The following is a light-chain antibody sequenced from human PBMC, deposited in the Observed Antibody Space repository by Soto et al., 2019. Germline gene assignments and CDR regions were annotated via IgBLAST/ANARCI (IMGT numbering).Light chain of an antibody. V-gene: IGLV2-14*01. CDR1: SSDVGGYNY. Sequence: QSALTQPASVSGSPGQSITISCTGTSSDVGGYNYVSWYQQHPGKAPKLMIYDVSNRPSGVSNRFSGSKSGNTASLTISGLQAKDEADYYCSSYTSSSTLSYVFGTGTKVTGL. CDR2: DVS. J-gene: IGLJ1*01. CDR3: SSYTSSSTLSYV.